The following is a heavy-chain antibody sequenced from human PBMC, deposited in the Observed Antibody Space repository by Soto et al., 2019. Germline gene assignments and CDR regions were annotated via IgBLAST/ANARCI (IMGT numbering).Heavy chain of an antibody. V-gene: IGHV3-48*02. CDR3: ARVGRGVYGMDV. D-gene: IGHD2-8*01. CDR2: ITSDSSTI. CDR1: GFTFSSYS. Sequence: EVQLVESGGGLVQPGGSLRLSCAASGFTFSSYSINWVRQAPGKGLEWFSYITSDSSTISYADSLKGRFTVSRDNAKNSLYLQMNSLRDEDTAVYYFARVGRGVYGMDVWGQGTSVTASS. J-gene: IGHJ6*02.